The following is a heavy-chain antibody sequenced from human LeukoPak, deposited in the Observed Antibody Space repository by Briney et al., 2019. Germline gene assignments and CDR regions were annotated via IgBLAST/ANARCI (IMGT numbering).Heavy chain of an antibody. Sequence: SETLSLTCTVSGGSISSYYWSWIRQPAGKGLEWIGRIYTSGSTNYNPSLKSRVTMSVDTSKNQFSLKLSSVTAADTAVYYCARGGRIIRYCSSTSCYYWFDPWGQGTLVTVSS. CDR2: IYTSGST. V-gene: IGHV4-4*07. CDR3: ARGGRIIRYCSSTSCYYWFDP. CDR1: GGSISSYY. D-gene: IGHD2-2*01. J-gene: IGHJ5*02.